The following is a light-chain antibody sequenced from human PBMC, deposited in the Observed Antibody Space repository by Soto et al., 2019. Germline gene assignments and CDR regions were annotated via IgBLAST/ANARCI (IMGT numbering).Light chain of an antibody. Sequence: DIQMTQSPSSLSASVGDRVTITCRASQSISNSLNWYQHKPGRAPKLLIYAASSLQSGVPSRFSGSGSGTDFTLIISSLQPEDFATYYCQQSYSSPYTFGQGTKLEIK. V-gene: IGKV1-39*01. CDR2: AAS. J-gene: IGKJ2*01. CDR3: QQSYSSPYT. CDR1: QSISNS.